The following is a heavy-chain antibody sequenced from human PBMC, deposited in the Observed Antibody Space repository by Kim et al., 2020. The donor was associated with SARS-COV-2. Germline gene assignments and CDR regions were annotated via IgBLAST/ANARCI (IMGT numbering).Heavy chain of an antibody. V-gene: IGHV4-39*01. D-gene: IGHD2-15*01. Sequence: SETLSLTCTVSGGSISSSSYYWGRIRQPPGKGLEWIGSIYYSGSSYYNPSLKSRVTISVDTSKNQFSLKLSSVTAADTAVYYCATSLGYCSGGSCYHYGLDVWGQGTTVTVSS. CDR1: GGSISSSSYY. J-gene: IGHJ6*02. CDR3: ATSLGYCSGGSCYHYGLDV. CDR2: IYYSGSS.